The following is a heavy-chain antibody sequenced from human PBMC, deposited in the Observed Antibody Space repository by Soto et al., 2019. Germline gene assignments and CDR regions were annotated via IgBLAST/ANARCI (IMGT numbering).Heavy chain of an antibody. CDR3: ARDQFTSYSSSSAYYYGMDG. J-gene: IGHJ6*02. CDR2: INPSGGST. V-gene: IGHV1-46*01. CDR1: GYTFTSYY. D-gene: IGHD6-6*01. Sequence: QVQLVQSGAEVKKPGASVKVSCKASGYTFTSYYMHWVRQAPGQGLEWMGIINPSGGSTSYAQKFQGRVTITRDTYTSTVYMELSSLRSEDTAVYYCARDQFTSYSSSSAYYYGMDGWGQGTTVTVSS.